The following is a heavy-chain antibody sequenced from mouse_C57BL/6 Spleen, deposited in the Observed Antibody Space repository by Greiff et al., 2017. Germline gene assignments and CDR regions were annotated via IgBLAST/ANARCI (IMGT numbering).Heavy chain of an antibody. CDR1: GFTFTDYY. CDR2: IRNKANGYTT. V-gene: IGHV7-3*01. CDR3: ARLNWDYAMDY. Sequence: EVHLVESGGGLVQPGGSLSLSCAASGFTFTDYYMSWVRQPPGKALEWLGFIRNKANGYTTDYSASVKGRFTISRDNSQSILYLQMNALRAEDSATYYCARLNWDYAMDYWGQGTSVTVSS. J-gene: IGHJ4*01. D-gene: IGHD4-1*01.